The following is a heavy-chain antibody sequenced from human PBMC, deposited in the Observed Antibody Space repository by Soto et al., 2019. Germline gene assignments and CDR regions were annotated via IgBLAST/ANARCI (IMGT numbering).Heavy chain of an antibody. D-gene: IGHD6-6*01. J-gene: IGHJ6*02. CDR2: IHYSGST. CDR3: ARDASGQPVHRAGYYKGMDV. CDR1: GGSISSFY. V-gene: IGHV4-59*01. Sequence: SETLSLTCTVSGGSISSFYWTWIRQPPGKGLEWIGYIHYSGSTNYNPSLKSRVSISVDTSKNQFSLRLNSVTAADTAVYYCARDASGQPVHRAGYYKGMDVWGQGTKVTVSS.